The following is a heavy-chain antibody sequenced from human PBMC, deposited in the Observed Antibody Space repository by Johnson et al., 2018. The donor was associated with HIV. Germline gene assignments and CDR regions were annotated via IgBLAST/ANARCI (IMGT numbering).Heavy chain of an antibody. V-gene: IGHV3-66*03. Sequence: EVQLVESGGGLIQPGGSLRLSCAASGFTVSSNYMSWVRQAPGKGLEWVSVIYSGGSTYYADSVKGRFTISRDNSKNTLFLQMDSLRTEDTGVYYCAKAYCPGCDGFDIWGQGTLVTVSS. D-gene: IGHD2-21*01. CDR3: AKAYCPGCDGFDI. CDR1: GFTVSSNY. CDR2: IYSGGST. J-gene: IGHJ3*02.